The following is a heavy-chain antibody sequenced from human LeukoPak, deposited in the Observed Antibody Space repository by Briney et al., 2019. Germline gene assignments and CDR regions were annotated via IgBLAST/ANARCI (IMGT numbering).Heavy chain of an antibody. CDR3: AKDRTGSSSSLDY. CDR2: ISYDGSNK. V-gene: IGHV3-30*18. Sequence: GGSPRLSCAASGFTFSSYSMNWVRQAPGKGLEWVAVISYDGSNKYYADSVKGRFTISRDNSKNTLYLQMNSLRAEDTAVYYCAKDRTGSSSSLDYWGQGTLVTVSS. CDR1: GFTFSSYS. D-gene: IGHD6-6*01. J-gene: IGHJ4*02.